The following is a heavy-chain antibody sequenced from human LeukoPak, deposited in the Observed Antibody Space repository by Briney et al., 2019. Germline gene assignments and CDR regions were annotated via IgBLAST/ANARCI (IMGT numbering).Heavy chain of an antibody. D-gene: IGHD1-1*01. J-gene: IGHJ4*02. CDR3: ARVAKERVGGVYYFDY. Sequence: GGSLTLSCAASGFTFSTYAMSWVRQAPGKGLEWVSAIGTAGDTYYTGSVKGRFTISRENAKNSLYLQMNSLRAGDTAVYYCARVAKERVGGVYYFDYWGQGTLVTVSS. CDR1: GFTFSTYA. V-gene: IGHV3-13*01. CDR2: IGTAGDT.